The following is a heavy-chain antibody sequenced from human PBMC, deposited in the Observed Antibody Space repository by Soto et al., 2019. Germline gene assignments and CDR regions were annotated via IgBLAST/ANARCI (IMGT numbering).Heavy chain of an antibody. D-gene: IGHD2-15*01. V-gene: IGHV3-23*01. CDR2: ITGTDGTT. Sequence: PGGSLRLSCAASGVTFSSYGMSWVRQAPGKGLEWVSAITGTDGTTYYADSVKGRFTISRDNSKNTLYLLMNSLRAEDTAVYYCAKCTAVGSYSPFDPWGQGTQVTVSS. J-gene: IGHJ5*02. CDR1: GVTFSSYG. CDR3: AKCTAVGSYSPFDP.